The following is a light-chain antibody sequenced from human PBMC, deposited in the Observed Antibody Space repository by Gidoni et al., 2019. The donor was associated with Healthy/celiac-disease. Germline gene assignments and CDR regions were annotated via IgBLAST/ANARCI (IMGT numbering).Light chain of an antibody. CDR2: GPS. J-gene: IGKJ3*01. V-gene: IGKV3-20*01. CDR1: QSVSSSY. Sequence: DIVLTQSPGTLSLSPGERATLSCRASQSVSSSYLAWYQQKPGQAPRLLIYGPSSRATGIPDRFSGSGSGTDFTLTISRLEPEDFAVYYCQQYGSSPPWFTFGPGTKVDIK. CDR3: QQYGSSPPWFT.